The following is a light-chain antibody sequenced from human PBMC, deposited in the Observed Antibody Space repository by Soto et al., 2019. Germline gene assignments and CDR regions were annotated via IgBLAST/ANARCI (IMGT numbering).Light chain of an antibody. Sequence: EVVLTQSPATLSLSPVERATLSFSASQSVRTSLAWYQHKPGQAPRLVIYDASLRANGVPARFGGSGSGTDFTLTINSLEPEDFAVYYCQQRNVWPPITFGQGTRLEIK. V-gene: IGKV3-11*01. CDR3: QQRNVWPPIT. J-gene: IGKJ5*01. CDR1: QSVRTS. CDR2: DAS.